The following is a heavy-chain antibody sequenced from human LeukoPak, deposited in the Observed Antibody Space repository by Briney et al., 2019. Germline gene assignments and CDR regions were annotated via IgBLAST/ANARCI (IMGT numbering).Heavy chain of an antibody. CDR3: ARGGRGKWFDP. V-gene: IGHV4-39*07. CDR2: INHSGGT. CDR1: GGSISSSGYY. D-gene: IGHD3-10*01. Sequence: SETLFLTCTVSGGSISSSGYYWGWIRQPPGRGLEWIGEINHSGGTNYNPSLKSRVTISVYVSRNQFSLNLSSVTAADTAVYYCARGGRGKWFDPWGRGTLVTVSS. J-gene: IGHJ5*02.